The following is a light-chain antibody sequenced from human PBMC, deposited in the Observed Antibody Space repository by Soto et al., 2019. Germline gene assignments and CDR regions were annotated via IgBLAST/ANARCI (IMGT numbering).Light chain of an antibody. V-gene: IGKV3-15*01. J-gene: IGKJ5*01. Sequence: EIEMTQSPATLSVSPGERVTLSCRASQSVTNNLAWYQQKPGQAPRLLIYVASTRAPGIPARFSGSGSGTEFTLTISSLQSEDFAVYYCQQYNNWPITFGRGTRLEIK. CDR3: QQYNNWPIT. CDR1: QSVTNN. CDR2: VAS.